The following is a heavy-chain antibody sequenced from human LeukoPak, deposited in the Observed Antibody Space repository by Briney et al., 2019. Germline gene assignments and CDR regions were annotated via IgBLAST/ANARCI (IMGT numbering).Heavy chain of an antibody. CDR1: GFTFRSYW. Sequence: GGSLRLSCAASGFTFRSYWLSWVRQAPGKGLEWVANINQGGTERFVDSVKGRFTISRDNAKNSLYLQMNSLRAEDTAVYYCVREDSYSSGWYGPDYWGQGTLVTVSS. V-gene: IGHV3-7*05. CDR3: VREDSYSSGWYGPDY. J-gene: IGHJ4*02. CDR2: INQGGTER. D-gene: IGHD6-19*01.